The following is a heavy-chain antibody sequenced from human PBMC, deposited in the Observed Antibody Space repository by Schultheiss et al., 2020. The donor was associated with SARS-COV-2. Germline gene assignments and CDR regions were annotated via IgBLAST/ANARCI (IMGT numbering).Heavy chain of an antibody. CDR1: GFTFSSYA. D-gene: IGHD2-21*01. CDR3: AKFRIRPEDGMDV. V-gene: IGHV3-48*01. Sequence: GGSLRLSCAASGFTFSSYAMSWVRQAPGKGLEWVSYISSSSSTIYYADSVKGRFTISRDNAKNSLYLQMNSLRAEDTAVYYCAKFRIRPEDGMDVWGQGTAVTVSS. CDR2: ISSSSSTI. J-gene: IGHJ6*02.